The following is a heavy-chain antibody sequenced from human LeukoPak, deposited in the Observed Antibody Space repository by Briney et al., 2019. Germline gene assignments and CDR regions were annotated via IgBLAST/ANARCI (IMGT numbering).Heavy chain of an antibody. V-gene: IGHV4-59*01. CDR1: GGSISSYY. CDR3: ARRRDGYNFEFDY. Sequence: SETLSLTCTVSGGSISSYYWSWIRQPPGKGPEWIGYTYYSGSTNYNPSLKSRVTISVDTSKNQFSLKLSSVTAADTAVYYCARRRDGYNFEFDYWGQGTLVTVSS. D-gene: IGHD5-24*01. CDR2: TYYSGST. J-gene: IGHJ4*02.